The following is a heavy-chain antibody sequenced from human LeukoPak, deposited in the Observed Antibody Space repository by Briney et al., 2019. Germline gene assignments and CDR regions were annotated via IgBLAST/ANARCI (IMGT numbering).Heavy chain of an antibody. J-gene: IGHJ5*02. CDR1: KFNFHNYG. CDR2: ISGSGGST. D-gene: IGHD6-6*01. Sequence: GGSLRLSCTTPKFNFHNYGLTWVRQAPGKELEWVSSISGSGGSTQYAASVQGRFTISRDNSKNTLYLQMNSLRAEDTAVYYCAREMGIAARPRGNWFDPWGQGTLVTVSS. V-gene: IGHV3-23*01. CDR3: AREMGIAARPRGNWFDP.